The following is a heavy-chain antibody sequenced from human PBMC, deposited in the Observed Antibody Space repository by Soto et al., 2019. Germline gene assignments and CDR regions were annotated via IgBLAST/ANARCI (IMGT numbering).Heavy chain of an antibody. V-gene: IGHV4-34*01. D-gene: IGHD2-8*01. CDR1: VVSFSGYY. J-gene: IGHJ6*01. Sequence: XETLSLTCAFYVVSFSGYYWSCIRHPPGKGLEWIGEINHSGSTNYNPSLKSRVTISVDTSKNQFSLKLSSVTAADTAVYYCARAGIVIMVYEQGGMEVLGQGTTVNVSS. CDR2: INHSGST. CDR3: ARAGIVIMVYEQGGMEV.